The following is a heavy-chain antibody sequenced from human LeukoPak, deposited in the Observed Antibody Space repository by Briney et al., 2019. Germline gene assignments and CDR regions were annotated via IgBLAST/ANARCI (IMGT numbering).Heavy chain of an antibody. V-gene: IGHV1-2*02. Sequence: ASVKVSCKASGYTFTGYYMHWVRQAPGQGLEWMGWINPNSGGTNYAQKFQGRVTMTRDTSISTAYMELSRLRSDDTAVYYCARESIAAAGTGYWGQGTLVTVSS. J-gene: IGHJ4*02. CDR1: GYTFTGYY. CDR2: INPNSGGT. D-gene: IGHD6-13*01. CDR3: ARESIAAAGTGY.